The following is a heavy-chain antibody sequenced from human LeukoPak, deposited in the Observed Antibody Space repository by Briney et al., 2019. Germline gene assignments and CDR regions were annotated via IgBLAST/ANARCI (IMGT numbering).Heavy chain of an antibody. J-gene: IGHJ6*03. Sequence: PGGSLRLSCAASGFTFSSYWMSWVRQAPGKGLEWVANIKQDGNEKYYVDSVKGRFTISRDNAKNSLYLQMNSLRAEDTAVYYCARDGTGSYHTSYYYYYYMDVWGKGTTVTVSS. D-gene: IGHD1-26*01. CDR2: IKQDGNEK. CDR1: GFTFSSYW. CDR3: ARDGTGSYHTSYYYYYYMDV. V-gene: IGHV3-7*01.